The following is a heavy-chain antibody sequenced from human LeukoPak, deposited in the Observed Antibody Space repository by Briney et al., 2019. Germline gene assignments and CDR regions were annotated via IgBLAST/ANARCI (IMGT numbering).Heavy chain of an antibody. J-gene: IGHJ3*02. D-gene: IGHD5-18*01. CDR2: ISSSSSYI. CDR1: GFTFSSYS. Sequence: GGSLRLSCAASGFTFSSYSMNWVRQAPGKGLEWVSSISSSSSYIYYADSVKGRFTISRDNAKNSLYLQMSSLRAEDTAVYYCARVAMERQGAFDIWGQGTMVTVSS. V-gene: IGHV3-21*01. CDR3: ARVAMERQGAFDI.